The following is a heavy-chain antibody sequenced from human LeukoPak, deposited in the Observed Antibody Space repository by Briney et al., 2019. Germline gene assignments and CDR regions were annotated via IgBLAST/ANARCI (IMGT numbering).Heavy chain of an antibody. CDR3: ARERLGYYDRSGLDY. CDR2: IYYSGST. J-gene: IGHJ4*02. V-gene: IGHV4-59*01. Sequence: SETLSLTCTVSGGSISSYYWNWIRQPPGKGLEWIGYIYYSGSTNYNPALKSRVTTSVDTSKNQFSLKLSSVTAADTAVYYCARERLGYYDRSGLDYWGQGTLVTVSS. CDR1: GGSISSYY. D-gene: IGHD3-22*01.